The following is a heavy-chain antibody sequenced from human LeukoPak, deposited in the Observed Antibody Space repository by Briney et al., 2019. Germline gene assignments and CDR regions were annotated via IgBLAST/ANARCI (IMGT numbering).Heavy chain of an antibody. CDR1: GGSISSYY. J-gene: IGHJ6*03. CDR3: ARGVVPAALDYYYMNV. D-gene: IGHD2-2*01. V-gene: IGHV4-59*01. CDR2: ISYSGNT. Sequence: PSETLSLTCTVSGGSISSYYWSWIRQPPGKGLEWIGYISYSGNTNYNPSLKSRVTMSVDTSKNQFSLQVSSVTAAATAVYYCARGVVPAALDYYYMNVWGKGTTVTVSS.